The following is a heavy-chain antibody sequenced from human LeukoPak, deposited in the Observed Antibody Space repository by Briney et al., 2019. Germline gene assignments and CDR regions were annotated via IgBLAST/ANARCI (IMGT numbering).Heavy chain of an antibody. CDR1: GGSFSGYY. D-gene: IGHD3-16*01. CDR3: ARLKIMITFGGVTLGDYYYYMDV. J-gene: IGHJ6*03. V-gene: IGHV4-34*01. Sequence: SETLSLTCAVYGGSFSGYYWSWIRQPPGKGLESIGEINHSGSTNYNPSLKSRVTISVDTSKNQFSLKLSSVTAADTAVYYCARLKIMITFGGVTLGDYYYYMDVWGKGTTVSIS. CDR2: INHSGST.